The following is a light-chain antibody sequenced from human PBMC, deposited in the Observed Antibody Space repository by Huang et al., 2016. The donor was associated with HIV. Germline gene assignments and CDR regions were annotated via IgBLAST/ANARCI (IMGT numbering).Light chain of an antibody. CDR2: GAS. CDR3: QQYNNWPPWT. J-gene: IGKJ1*01. V-gene: IGKV3-15*01. Sequence: EIVMTQSPATLSVSPGERATLSCRASQSVSSNLAWYHQKPGQAPRLLIYGASTRATGIPGRLSGSGSGTEFTLTISSLQSEDFAVYYCQQYNNWPPWTFGQGTKVEIK. CDR1: QSVSSN.